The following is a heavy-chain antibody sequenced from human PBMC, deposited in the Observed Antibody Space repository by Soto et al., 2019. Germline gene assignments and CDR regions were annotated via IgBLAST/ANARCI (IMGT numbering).Heavy chain of an antibody. CDR1: GFTFSSYS. D-gene: IGHD2-2*01. V-gene: IGHV3-21*01. Sequence: GGSLRLSCAASGFTFSSYSMNWVRQAPGKGLEWVSSISSSSSYIYYADSVKGRFTISRDNAKNSLYLQMNSLRAEDTAVYYCARDAVPAAQLDYWGQGTLVTV. J-gene: IGHJ4*02. CDR3: ARDAVPAAQLDY. CDR2: ISSSSSYI.